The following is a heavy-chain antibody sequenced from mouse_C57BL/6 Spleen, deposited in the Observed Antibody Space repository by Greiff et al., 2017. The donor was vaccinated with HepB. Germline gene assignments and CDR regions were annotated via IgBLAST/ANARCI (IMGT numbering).Heavy chain of an antibody. D-gene: IGHD2-2*01. J-gene: IGHJ2*01. CDR1: GYTFTSYW. CDR3: ARSGYDVDYFDY. V-gene: IGHV1-55*01. CDR2: IYPGSGST. Sequence: QVQLQQPGAELVKPGASVKMSCKASGYTFTSYWMTWVKQRPGQGLEWIGDIYPGSGSTNYNEKFKSKATLTVDTSSSTAYMQLSSLTSEDSAVYYCARSGYDVDYFDYWGQGTTLTVSS.